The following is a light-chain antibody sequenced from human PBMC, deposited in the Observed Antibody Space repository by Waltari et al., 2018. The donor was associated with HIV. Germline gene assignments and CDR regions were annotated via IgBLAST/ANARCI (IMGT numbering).Light chain of an antibody. V-gene: IGLV1-51*01. Sequence: QSVLTQPPSVSAAPGQKVTISCSGSRSNLGNRYVSWYQQTPGTAPKLLIYDDDKRPSGIPDRFSGSKSGTSATLGITGLQTGDEADYYCGTWDTNLSVALFGGGTKLTVL. CDR1: RSNLGNRY. CDR3: GTWDTNLSVAL. CDR2: DDD. J-gene: IGLJ2*01.